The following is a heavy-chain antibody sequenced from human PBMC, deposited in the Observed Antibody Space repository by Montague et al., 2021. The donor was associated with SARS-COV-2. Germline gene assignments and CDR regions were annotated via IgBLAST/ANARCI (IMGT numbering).Heavy chain of an antibody. Sequence: CAISGDSVSSNLATWNWIRQSPSRGLEWLGRTYYRSEWYNDYAESVKSRITIDPDTSKHQFSLHLNSVTPEDTAVYYCARIPVGSKYYFDLWGQGTLVTVSS. CDR3: ARIPVGSKYYFDL. D-gene: IGHD2-2*01. J-gene: IGHJ4*02. V-gene: IGHV6-1*01. CDR1: GDSVSSNLAT. CDR2: TYYRSEWYN.